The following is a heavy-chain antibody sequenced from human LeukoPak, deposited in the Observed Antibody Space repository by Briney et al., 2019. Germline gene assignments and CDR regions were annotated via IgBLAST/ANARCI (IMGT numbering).Heavy chain of an antibody. Sequence: GGSLRLSGAASGFTFSSYEMNWVRQAPGKGVEWVSYISSRGSTIYYADSVKGRFTISRDDAKSSLYLQMNSLRAEDTALYYCAGGYSSSSANNFDYWGQGTLVTVSS. J-gene: IGHJ4*02. CDR3: AGGYSSSSANNFDY. D-gene: IGHD6-6*01. CDR2: ISSRGSTI. V-gene: IGHV3-48*03. CDR1: GFTFSSYE.